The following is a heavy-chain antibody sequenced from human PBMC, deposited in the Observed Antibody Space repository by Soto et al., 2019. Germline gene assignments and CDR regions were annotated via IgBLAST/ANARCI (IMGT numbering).Heavy chain of an antibody. CDR1: GGSISSYY. V-gene: IGHV4-4*07. D-gene: IGHD5-18*01. CDR3: ARVGYSYGYRDYYYYGMDV. CDR2: IYTSRST. Sequence: PSETLSLTCTVSGGSISSYYWSWIRQPAGKGLEWIGRIYTSRSTNYNPSLKSRVTMSVDTSKNQFSLKLSSVTAADTAVYYCARVGYSYGYRDYYYYGMDVWGQGTTVTVSS. J-gene: IGHJ6*02.